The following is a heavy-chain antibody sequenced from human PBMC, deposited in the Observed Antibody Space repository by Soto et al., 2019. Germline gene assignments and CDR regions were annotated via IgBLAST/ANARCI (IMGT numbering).Heavy chain of an antibody. J-gene: IGHJ4*02. CDR3: AKTGFATSAYYQCFDY. CDR2: ISWNSGTI. Sequence: EVQLVESGGGLVQPGRSLRLSCATSGFTFDDYAMHWVRQAPGRGLEWVSGISWNSGTISYADSVKGRFTISRDNAKKSLYLQMNSLRAEDTALYDCAKTGFATSAYYQCFDYWGQGALVTVSS. D-gene: IGHD3-22*01. CDR1: GFTFDDYA. V-gene: IGHV3-9*01.